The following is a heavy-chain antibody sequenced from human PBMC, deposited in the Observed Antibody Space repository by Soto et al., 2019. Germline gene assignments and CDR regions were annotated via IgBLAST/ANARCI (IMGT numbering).Heavy chain of an antibody. CDR2: IGGSGIII. V-gene: IGHV3-11*01. D-gene: IGHD3-3*01. J-gene: IGHJ4*02. CDR3: ARVKADTIFGVFMIVGFDY. CDR1: GFTFSDYY. Sequence: GGSLRLSCAASGFTFSDYYMSWIRQAPGKGLEWVSYIGGSGIIIYYADSVKGRFTISRDNAKNSLYLQMNSLRVEDTAVYYCARVKADTIFGVFMIVGFDYWGQGTLVTVSS.